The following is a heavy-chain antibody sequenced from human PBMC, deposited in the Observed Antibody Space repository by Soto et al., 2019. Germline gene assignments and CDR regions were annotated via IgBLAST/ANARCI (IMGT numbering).Heavy chain of an antibody. CDR3: AREGNYYGSGSYPAGFDP. V-gene: IGHV1-8*01. J-gene: IGHJ5*02. CDR2: MNPNSGNT. CDR1: GYTFTSYD. Sequence: ASVKVSCKASGYTFTSYDINWVRQATGQGLEWMGWMNPNSGNTGYAQKFQGRVTITRDTSASTAYMELSSLRSEDTAVYYCAREGNYYGSGSYPAGFDPWGQGTLVTVSS. D-gene: IGHD3-10*01.